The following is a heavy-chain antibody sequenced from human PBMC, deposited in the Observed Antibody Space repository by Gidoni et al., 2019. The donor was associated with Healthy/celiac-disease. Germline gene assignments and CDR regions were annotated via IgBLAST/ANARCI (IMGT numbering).Heavy chain of an antibody. CDR2: ISYDGSNK. Sequence: QVQLVESGGGVVQPGRSLRLSCAASGFTFSSYRMHWVRQAPGQGLEGVAVISYDGSNKYYADSVKGRFTISRDNSKNTLYLQMNSLRAEDTAVYYCAKEGGIAVARNEFDYWGQGTLVTVSS. D-gene: IGHD6-19*01. V-gene: IGHV3-30*18. CDR1: GFTFSSYR. J-gene: IGHJ4*02. CDR3: AKEGGIAVARNEFDY.